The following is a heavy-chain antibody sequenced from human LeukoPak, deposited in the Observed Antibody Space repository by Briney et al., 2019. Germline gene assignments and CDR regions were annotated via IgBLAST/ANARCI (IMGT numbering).Heavy chain of an antibody. Sequence: PSETLSLTCTVSGGSISSYYWSWIRQPAGKGLEWSGRIYTSGSTNYNPSLKSRVTMSVDTSKNQFSLKLSSVTAADTAVYYCAHYYDSRGVGAFDIWGQGTMVTVSS. CDR3: AHYYDSRGVGAFDI. J-gene: IGHJ3*02. CDR2: IYTSGST. D-gene: IGHD3-22*01. V-gene: IGHV4-4*07. CDR1: GGSISSYY.